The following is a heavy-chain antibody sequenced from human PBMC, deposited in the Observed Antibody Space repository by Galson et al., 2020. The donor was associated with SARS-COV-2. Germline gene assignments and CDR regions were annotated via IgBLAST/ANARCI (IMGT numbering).Heavy chain of an antibody. J-gene: IGHJ4*02. Sequence: GGSLRLSCDASGFMFSNYAIHWVRQAPGKGLEWVTVVWHDGTSKFYADSVKGRFTISRDNSEKTLYLQMNSLGGEDTALYYCATSRHCSDGVCYLRDWGQGTLVTVSS. CDR2: VWHDGTSK. D-gene: IGHD2-8*01. CDR1: GFMFSNYA. V-gene: IGHV3-33*01. CDR3: ATSRHCSDGVCYLRD.